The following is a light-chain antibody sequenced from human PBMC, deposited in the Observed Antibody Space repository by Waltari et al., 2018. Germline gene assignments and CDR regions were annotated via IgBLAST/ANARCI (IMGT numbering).Light chain of an antibody. V-gene: IGLV3-25*03. CDR1: VLPKQH. J-gene: IGLJ2*01. CDR2: KDT. Sequence: SYELTQPPSVSVSSGQMARITCSGDVLPKQHAYWYQQKAGQAPVLMIYKDTERPSGIPERFSGSSAGTTVTLTISGVQAEDEGDYYCQSADSSGLSVVFGGGTKLTVL. CDR3: QSADSSGLSVV.